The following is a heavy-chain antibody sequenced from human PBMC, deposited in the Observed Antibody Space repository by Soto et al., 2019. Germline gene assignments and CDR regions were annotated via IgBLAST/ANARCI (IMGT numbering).Heavy chain of an antibody. Sequence: ASVKVSCKASGYTFTSYYMHWVRQAPGQGLEWMGIINPSGGSTSYAQKFQGRVTMTRDTSTSTVYMELSSLRSEDTAVYYCASGYCGGDCYSGQDAFDIWGQGTMVTVSS. V-gene: IGHV1-46*01. CDR1: GYTFTSYY. J-gene: IGHJ3*02. CDR3: ASGYCGGDCYSGQDAFDI. D-gene: IGHD2-21*02. CDR2: INPSGGST.